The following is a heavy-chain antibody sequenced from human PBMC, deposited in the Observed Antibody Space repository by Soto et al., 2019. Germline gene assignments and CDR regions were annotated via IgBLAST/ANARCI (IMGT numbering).Heavy chain of an antibody. Sequence: XESLRLSCTAFGFTFSRYAMNWVRQAPGKGLEWVSTFDNSDGRTYYTDSVKGRFTISRDNSRNTLFLQMDSLRPEDTAVYYCAKVRDTSMDMNFESWGRGTLVTVSS. J-gene: IGHJ4*02. D-gene: IGHD5-18*01. V-gene: IGHV3-23*01. CDR1: GFTFSRYA. CDR2: FDNSDGRT. CDR3: AKVRDTSMDMNFES.